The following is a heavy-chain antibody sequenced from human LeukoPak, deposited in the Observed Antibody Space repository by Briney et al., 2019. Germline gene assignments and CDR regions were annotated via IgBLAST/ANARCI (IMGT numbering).Heavy chain of an antibody. V-gene: IGHV1-18*01. J-gene: IGHJ3*02. CDR2: ISAYNGNT. D-gene: IGHD3-10*01. Sequence: VKICCWGSGYTFSSSGVSGGRRAPGQGLEWMGWISAYNGNTNYAQKLQGRVTMTEDTSTDTAYMELSSLRSEDTAVYYCATGSRGAYYYGSGSANDAFDIWGQGTMVTVSS. CDR3: ATGSRGAYYYGSGSANDAFDI. CDR1: GYTFSSSG.